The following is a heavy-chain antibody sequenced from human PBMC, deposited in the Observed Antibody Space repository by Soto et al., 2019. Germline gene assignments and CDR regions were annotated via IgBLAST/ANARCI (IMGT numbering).Heavy chain of an antibody. CDR1: GFTFSNAW. CDR3: TTGLFFDY. D-gene: IGHD2-21*01. J-gene: IGHJ4*02. V-gene: IGHV3-15*01. CDR2: IKSKANGETI. Sequence: GGSLRLSCAGSGFTFSNAWMNWVRQVPGKGLEWVARIKSKANGETIDYTAPVKGRFSISRDDSKNTAYLQMNSLKTEDTAVYYCTTGLFFDYWGQGTLVTV.